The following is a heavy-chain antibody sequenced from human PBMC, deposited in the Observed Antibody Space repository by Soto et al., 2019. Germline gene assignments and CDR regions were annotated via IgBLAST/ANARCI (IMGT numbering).Heavy chain of an antibody. V-gene: IGHV4-59*01. CDR2: MYNTGST. J-gene: IGHJ6*02. Sequence: SETLSLTCTVSGGSISRYYWSWIRQPPGKGLEWIGYMYNTGSTVYNPPFKSRVTISVDTSKNQFSLKLNSVTAADTAVYYCARDLWGYCGTDCYPLDVWGQETTVT. CDR3: ARDLWGYCGTDCYPLDV. D-gene: IGHD2-21*02. CDR1: GGSISRYY.